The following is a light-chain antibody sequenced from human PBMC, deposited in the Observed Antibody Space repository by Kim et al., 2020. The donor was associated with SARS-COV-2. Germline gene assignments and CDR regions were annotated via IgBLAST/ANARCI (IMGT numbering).Light chain of an antibody. CDR1: QSVSSSY. Sequence: PGEGATLTCSASQSVSSSYLAGYQQKPGQAPRLLIYGASSRATGIPDRISSSGSGTNFTLTISRLEPEDFAVYYCQQYGSSPTWTFGQGTKVDIK. J-gene: IGKJ1*01. CDR3: QQYGSSPTWT. CDR2: GAS. V-gene: IGKV3-20*01.